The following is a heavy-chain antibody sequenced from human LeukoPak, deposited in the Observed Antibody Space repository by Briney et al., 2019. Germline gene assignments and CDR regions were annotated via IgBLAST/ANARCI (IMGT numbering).Heavy chain of an antibody. V-gene: IGHV3-30*03. CDR2: ISYDGSNK. Sequence: GGSLRLSCAASGFTFSSCGMHWVRQAPGKGPEWVAVISYDGSNKYYADSVKGRFTISRDNSKNTLYLQMNSLRAEDTAVYYCASVTAYYDFWSGYYKYNWFDPWGQGTLVTVSS. CDR1: GFTFSSCG. D-gene: IGHD3-3*01. J-gene: IGHJ5*02. CDR3: ASVTAYYDFWSGYYKYNWFDP.